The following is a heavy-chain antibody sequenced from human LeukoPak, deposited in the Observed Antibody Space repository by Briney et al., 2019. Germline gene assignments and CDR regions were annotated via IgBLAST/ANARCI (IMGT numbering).Heavy chain of an antibody. CDR2: ISSSSSTI. CDR3: ARSAAAGTGLLDY. J-gene: IGHJ4*02. D-gene: IGHD6-13*01. V-gene: IGHV3-48*04. CDR1: GFTFSSYS. Sequence: PGGSLRLSCAASGFTFSSYSMNWVRQAPGKGLEWVSYISSSSSTIYYADSVKGRFTISRDNAKNSLYLQMNSLRAEDTAVYYCARSAAAGTGLLDYWGQGTLVTVSS.